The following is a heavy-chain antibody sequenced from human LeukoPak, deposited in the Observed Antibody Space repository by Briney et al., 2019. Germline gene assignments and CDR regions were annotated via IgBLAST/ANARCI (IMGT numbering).Heavy chain of an antibody. J-gene: IGHJ4*02. CDR2: IKQDGSEK. D-gene: IGHD3-10*01. CDR1: GFTFSSYW. V-gene: IGHV3-7*01. Sequence: PGGSLRLSCAASGFTFSSYWMSWVRQAPGKGLEWVANIKQDGSEKYYVDSVKGRFTTSRDNAKNSLYLQMNSLRAEDTAVYYCARDENYYGSGSYDYWGQGTLVTVSS. CDR3: ARDENYYGSGSYDY.